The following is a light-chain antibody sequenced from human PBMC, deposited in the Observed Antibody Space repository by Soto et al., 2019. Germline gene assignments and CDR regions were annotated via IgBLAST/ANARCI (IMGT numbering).Light chain of an antibody. Sequence: DIQMTQSPSTLSASVGDRVTITCRASQSISSWLAWYQQKPGKAPKLLIYKASSLERGVPSRFSGSGSGTEFTLTISSRQPDDFATYCCQRYNSYPWTFGQGTKVEIK. CDR2: KAS. CDR1: QSISSW. CDR3: QRYNSYPWT. J-gene: IGKJ1*01. V-gene: IGKV1-5*03.